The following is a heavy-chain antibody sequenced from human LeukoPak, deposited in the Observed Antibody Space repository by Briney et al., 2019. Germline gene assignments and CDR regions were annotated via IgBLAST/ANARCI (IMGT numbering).Heavy chain of an antibody. Sequence: SETLSLTCTVSGGSISSSSYYWGWIRQPPGKGLEWIGSIYYSGSTYYNPSLKSRVTISVDTSKNQFSLKLSSVTAADTAVYYCARLASDWITLLFDYWGQGTLVTVSS. J-gene: IGHJ4*02. CDR2: IYYSGST. CDR1: GGSISSSSYY. V-gene: IGHV4-39*01. CDR3: ARLASDWITLLFDY. D-gene: IGHD3/OR15-3a*01.